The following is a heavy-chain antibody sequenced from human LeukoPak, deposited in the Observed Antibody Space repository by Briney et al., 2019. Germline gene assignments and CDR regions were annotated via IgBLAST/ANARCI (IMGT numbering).Heavy chain of an antibody. CDR3: AKGLLDALVVSQH. V-gene: IGHV3-23*01. Sequence: GGSLRLSCAASGFTFSSYAMSWVRQAPGKGLEWVSAISGSGGSTYYADSVRGRFTISRDNSKNTLYLQMNSLRAEDTAVYYCAKGLLDALVVSQHWGQGTLVTVSS. CDR1: GFTFSSYA. D-gene: IGHD2-15*01. CDR2: ISGSGGST. J-gene: IGHJ1*01.